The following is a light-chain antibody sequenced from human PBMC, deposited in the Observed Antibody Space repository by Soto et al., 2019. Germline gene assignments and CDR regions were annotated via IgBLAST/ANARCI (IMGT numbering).Light chain of an antibody. CDR3: QTWGTGIRV. CDR1: SGHSYYA. Sequence: QLVLTQSPSASASLGASVKLTCTLSSGHSYYAIAWHQQQPEKGPRYLMKLNSDGSHRKGDGIPDRFSGSSSGAERYLTISSLQSEDEADYYCQTWGTGIRVFGTGTKLTVL. J-gene: IGLJ1*01. V-gene: IGLV4-69*01. CDR2: LNSDGSH.